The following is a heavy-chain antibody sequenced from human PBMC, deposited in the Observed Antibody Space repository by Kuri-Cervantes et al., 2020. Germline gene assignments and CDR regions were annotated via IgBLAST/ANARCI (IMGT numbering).Heavy chain of an antibody. Sequence: GGSLRLPCAASGFTFSSYSMNWVRQAPGKGLEWVSSISSSSSYIYYADLVKGRFSISRDNAKNSLYLQMNSLRAEDTAVYYCARQNRGYDERLDLWGQGTLVTVSS. J-gene: IGHJ5*02. D-gene: IGHD5-12*01. CDR3: ARQNRGYDERLDL. CDR2: ISSSSSYI. CDR1: GFTFSSYS. V-gene: IGHV3-21*01.